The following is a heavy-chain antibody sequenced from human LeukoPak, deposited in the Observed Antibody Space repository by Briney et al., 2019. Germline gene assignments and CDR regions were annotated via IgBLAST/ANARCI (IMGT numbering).Heavy chain of an antibody. J-gene: IGHJ3*02. CDR3: ARGLAVRFFDI. CDR2: INHSGST. D-gene: IGHD1-1*01. Sequence: SETLSLTCAVYGGSFSGYYWSWIRQPPGKGLEWIGEINHSGSTNYNPSLKSRVTISVDRSKNQFSLKLSSVTAADTAVYYCARGLAVRFFDIWGQGTMVTVSS. CDR1: GGSFSGYY. V-gene: IGHV4-34*01.